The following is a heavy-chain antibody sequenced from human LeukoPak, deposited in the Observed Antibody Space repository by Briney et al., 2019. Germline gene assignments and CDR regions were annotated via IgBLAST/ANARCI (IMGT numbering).Heavy chain of an antibody. CDR3: ARISDYYDSSGYRLEYFQH. CDR1: GFTFSSYW. V-gene: IGHV3-74*01. J-gene: IGHJ1*01. CDR2: INSDGSST. D-gene: IGHD3-22*01. Sequence: GGSLRLSCAASGFTFSSYWMHWVRQAPGKGLVWVSRINSDGSSTSYADSVKGRFTISRDNAKNTLYLQMNSLRAEDTAAYYCARISDYYDSSGYRLEYFQHWGQGTLVTVSS.